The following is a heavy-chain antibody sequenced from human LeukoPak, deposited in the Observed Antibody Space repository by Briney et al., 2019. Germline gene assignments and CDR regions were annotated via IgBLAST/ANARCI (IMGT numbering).Heavy chain of an antibody. Sequence: ASVKVSCKASGGTFSSYAISWVRQAPGQGLEWMGGIIPIFGTANYAQKFQGRVTITTDESTSTAYMELSSLRCEDTAVYYCAREMDDFWSGTFDYWGQGTLVTVSS. J-gene: IGHJ4*02. CDR2: IIPIFGTA. V-gene: IGHV1-69*05. CDR3: AREMDDFWSGTFDY. D-gene: IGHD3-3*01. CDR1: GGTFSSYA.